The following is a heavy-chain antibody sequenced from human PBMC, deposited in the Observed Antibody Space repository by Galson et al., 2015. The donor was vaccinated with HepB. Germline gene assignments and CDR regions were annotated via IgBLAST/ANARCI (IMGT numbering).Heavy chain of an antibody. CDR1: GLRFNTTW. V-gene: IGHV3-15*01. CDR2: IKSKTDGGTA. CDR3: TTDVFFSTFWSWFDP. D-gene: IGHD2-8*02. Sequence: SLRLSCAASGLRFNTTWMSWVRQTPGKGLEWIGRIKSKTDGGTADYAAPVKGRFTIARDDASNTLYLHMNRLKTDDTGVYYCTTDVFFSTFWSWFDPWAQGTLVTVSS. J-gene: IGHJ5*02.